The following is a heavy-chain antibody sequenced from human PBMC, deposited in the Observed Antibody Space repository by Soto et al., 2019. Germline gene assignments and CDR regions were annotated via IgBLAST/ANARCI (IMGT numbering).Heavy chain of an antibody. V-gene: IGHV4-59*01. J-gene: IGHJ4*02. CDR2: IYYSGST. Sequence: QVQLQESDPGLVKPSETLSLTCTVSGGSISSYYWSWIRQPPGKGLEWIGYIYYSGSTNYNPSLKSRVTISVDTSKNQFSLKLSSVTAADTAVYYCAREVRTGTSASLDYWGQGTLVTVSS. CDR3: AREVRTGTSASLDY. D-gene: IGHD1-1*01. CDR1: GGSISSYY.